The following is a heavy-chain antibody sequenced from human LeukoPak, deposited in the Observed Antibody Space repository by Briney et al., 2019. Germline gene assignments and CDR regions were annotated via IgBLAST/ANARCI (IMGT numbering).Heavy chain of an antibody. D-gene: IGHD1-26*01. Sequence: SETLSLTCTVSGGSISSYYWSWIRQPPRKGLEWIGYIYYSGSTNYNPSLKSRVTISVDTSKNQFSLKLSSVTAADTAVYYCATVSGSYYSYFDYWGQGTLVTVSS. CDR1: GGSISSYY. CDR2: IYYSGST. J-gene: IGHJ4*02. V-gene: IGHV4-59*01. CDR3: ATVSGSYYSYFDY.